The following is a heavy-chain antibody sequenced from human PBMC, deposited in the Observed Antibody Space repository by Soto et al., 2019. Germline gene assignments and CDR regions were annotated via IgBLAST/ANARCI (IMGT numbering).Heavy chain of an antibody. Sequence: SVKVSCKASGYTFTGYYMHWVRQAPGQGLEWMGRIIPILGIANYAQKFQGRVTITADKSTSTAYMELSSLRSEDTAVYYCARQPPYCSSTSCYREFDYWGQGTLVTVSS. CDR1: GYTFTGYY. J-gene: IGHJ4*02. CDR3: ARQPPYCSSTSCYREFDY. D-gene: IGHD2-2*01. V-gene: IGHV1-69*02. CDR2: IIPILGIA.